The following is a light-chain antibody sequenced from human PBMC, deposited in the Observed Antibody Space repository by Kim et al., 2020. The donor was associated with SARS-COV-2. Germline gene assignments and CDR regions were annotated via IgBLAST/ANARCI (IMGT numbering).Light chain of an antibody. CDR3: QAWDSSTAVV. V-gene: IGLV3-1*01. J-gene: IGLJ3*02. CDR1: KLGDRY. CDR2: QDS. Sequence: VSPGQTASITCSGDKLGDRYACWYQQRPGQSPVLVIYQDSKRPSGIPERFSGSNSGNTATLTISGTQAMDEADYYCQAWDSSTAVVFGGGTQLTVL.